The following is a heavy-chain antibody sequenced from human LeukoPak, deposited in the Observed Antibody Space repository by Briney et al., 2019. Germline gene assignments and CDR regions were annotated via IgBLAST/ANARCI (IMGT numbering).Heavy chain of an antibody. CDR3: VRQDGYYYDSSGYVDDVFDI. J-gene: IGHJ3*02. CDR2: IYPGNSDT. V-gene: IGHV5-51*01. CDR1: GYSFSSYW. Sequence: GDSLKISCKASGYSFSSYWIAWLRQMPGKGLEWMGIIYPGNSDTRYSPSFQGQVTISVDKSISTAYLQWSSLKASETAMYYCVRQDGYYYDSSGYVDDVFDIWGQGTMVTVSS. D-gene: IGHD3-22*01.